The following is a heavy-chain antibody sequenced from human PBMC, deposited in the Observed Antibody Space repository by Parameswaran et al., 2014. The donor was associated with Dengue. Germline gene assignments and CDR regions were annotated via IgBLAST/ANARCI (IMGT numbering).Heavy chain of an antibody. Sequence: VRQAPGKGLEWVSAISGSGGSTYYADSVKGRFTISRDNSKNTLYLQMNSLRAEDTAVYYCAKSGASSWYHYGMDVWAKDHGHRLL. CDR2: ISGSGGST. J-gene: IGHJ6*04. V-gene: IGHV3-23*01. CDR3: AKSGASSWYHYGMDV. D-gene: IGHD6-13*01.